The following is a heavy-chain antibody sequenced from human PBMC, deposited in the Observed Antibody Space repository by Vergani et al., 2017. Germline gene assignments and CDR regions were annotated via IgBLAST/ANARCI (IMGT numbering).Heavy chain of an antibody. CDR3: AKERGIAARPYLFDY. CDR1: GFTFSSYG. CDR2: ISYDGSNK. V-gene: IGHV3-30*18. J-gene: IGHJ4*02. D-gene: IGHD6-6*01. Sequence: QVQLVESGGGVVQPGRSLRLSCAASGFTFSSYGMHWVRQAPGKGLEWVAVISYDGSNKYYADSVKGRFTISRDNSKNTLYLQMNSLRAEDTAVYYCAKERGIAARPYLFDYWGQGTLVTVSS.